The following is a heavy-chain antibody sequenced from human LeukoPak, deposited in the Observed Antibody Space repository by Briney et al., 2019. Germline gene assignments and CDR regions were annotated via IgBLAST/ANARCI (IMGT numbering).Heavy chain of an antibody. V-gene: IGHV3-23*01. CDR1: GFPFSSYP. Sequence: PGGSLRLSCAGSGFPFSSYPISWVRQPPGKGLEWVSAISGSGGSTYYADSVKGRFTISRDNSKNTLYLQMNSLRAEDTAIYYCAKGPNQLLPYYFDYWGQGTLVTVSS. CDR2: ISGSGGST. CDR3: AKGPNQLLPYYFDY. D-gene: IGHD2-2*01. J-gene: IGHJ4*02.